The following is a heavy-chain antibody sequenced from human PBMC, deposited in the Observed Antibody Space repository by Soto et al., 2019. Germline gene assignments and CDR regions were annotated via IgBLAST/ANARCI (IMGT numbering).Heavy chain of an antibody. CDR2: IIPILGIA. J-gene: IGHJ5*02. Sequence: QVQLVQSGAEVKKPGSSVKVSCKASGGTFSSYTISWVRQAPGQGLEWMGRIIPILGIANYAPKFQGRVTITADKSTSTAYMELSSLRSEDTAVYYCHLWFGERGWFDPWGQGTLVTVSS. V-gene: IGHV1-69*02. D-gene: IGHD3-10*01. CDR3: HLWFGERGWFDP. CDR1: GGTFSSYT.